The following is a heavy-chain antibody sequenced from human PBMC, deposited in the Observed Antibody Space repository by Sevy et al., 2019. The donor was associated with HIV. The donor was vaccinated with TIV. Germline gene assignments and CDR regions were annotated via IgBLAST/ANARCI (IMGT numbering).Heavy chain of an antibody. CDR2: INPKSGGT. D-gene: IGHD2-2*02. Sequence: ASVKVSCKASGYTFTDYYIHWVRQAPGQGLEWMGWINPKSGGTNYAQKFHGRVTMTRDTSFSTAYMELSRLRSDDKAVYYCARVVEPAGIDPYYYGVDVWGPGATVTVSS. CDR1: GYTFTDYY. CDR3: ARVVEPAGIDPYYYGVDV. J-gene: IGHJ6*02. V-gene: IGHV1-2*02.